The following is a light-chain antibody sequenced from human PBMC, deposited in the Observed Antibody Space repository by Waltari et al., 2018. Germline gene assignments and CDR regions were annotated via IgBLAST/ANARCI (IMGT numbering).Light chain of an antibody. CDR1: SNDIGSYNR. CDR2: EVR. CDR3: TAYTSTNAYV. J-gene: IGLJ1*01. V-gene: IGLV2-18*02. Sequence: QSALTQPPSVSGSPGQSVTIPCTGTSNDIGSYNRFSWFQQTPGTAPKLMIYEVRNRPSGVPDRFSASKSGNTASLTISGLQAEDEADYYCTAYTSTNAYVFGTGTKVTVL.